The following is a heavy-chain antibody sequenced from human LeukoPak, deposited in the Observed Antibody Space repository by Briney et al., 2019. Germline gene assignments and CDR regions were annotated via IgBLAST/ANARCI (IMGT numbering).Heavy chain of an antibody. CDR2: ISGSATST. V-gene: IGHV3-23*01. J-gene: IGHJ4*02. CDR1: GXTFSSYS. CDR3: ARAAMVRGVDYFDY. Sequence: TGGSLRLSCAASGXTFSSYSMTWVRQAPGKGLEWVSVISGSATSTYYADSVKGRFTISRDNSKNTLYLQVNSLRAGDTAVYYCARAAMVRGVDYFDYWGQGTLVTVSS. D-gene: IGHD3-10*01.